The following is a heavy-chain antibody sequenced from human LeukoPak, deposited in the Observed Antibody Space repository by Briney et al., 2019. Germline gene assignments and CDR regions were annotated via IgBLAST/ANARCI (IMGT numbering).Heavy chain of an antibody. J-gene: IGHJ5*02. Sequence: SETLPLTCTVSGGSISSSSYYWGWIRQPPGKGLEWIVRIYYSGSTYYNPSLQSRVTISVDTSKNQFSLKLSSVTAADTAMYYCARHPLDSSLKNWFDPWGQGTLVTVSS. D-gene: IGHD6-13*01. CDR1: GGSISSSSYY. CDR3: ARHPLDSSLKNWFDP. CDR2: IYYSGST. V-gene: IGHV4-39*01.